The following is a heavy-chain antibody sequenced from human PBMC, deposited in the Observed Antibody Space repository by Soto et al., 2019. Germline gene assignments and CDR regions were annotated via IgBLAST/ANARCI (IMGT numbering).Heavy chain of an antibody. V-gene: IGHV3-23*01. CDR3: AKDGITDYYDSSGYYYGGHFDY. D-gene: IGHD3-22*01. CDR1: GFTFSSYA. J-gene: IGHJ4*02. CDR2: ISGSGGST. Sequence: GGSLRLSCAASGFTFSSYAMSWVHQAPGKGLEWVSAISGSGGSTYYADSVKGRFTISRDNSKNTLYLQMNSLRAEDTAVYYCAKDGITDYYDSSGYYYGGHFDYWGQGTLVTVSS.